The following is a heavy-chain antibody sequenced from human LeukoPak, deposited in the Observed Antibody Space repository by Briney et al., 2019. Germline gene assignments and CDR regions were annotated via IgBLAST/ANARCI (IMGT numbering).Heavy chain of an antibody. V-gene: IGHV1-24*01. CDR2: FDPEDGET. Sequence: GASVKLSCTFSGYTLTVLSMHWVRQAPGKGLEWVGGFDPEDGETIYAQEFQGRVTMTEDTSTDTAYMDLNSERSEDTAVYYCDTTQDYDSSGYYVDYYYSMDIRGQGTTVTVSS. J-gene: IGHJ6*02. CDR1: GYTLTVLS. D-gene: IGHD3-22*01. CDR3: DTTQDYDSSGYYVDYYYSMDI.